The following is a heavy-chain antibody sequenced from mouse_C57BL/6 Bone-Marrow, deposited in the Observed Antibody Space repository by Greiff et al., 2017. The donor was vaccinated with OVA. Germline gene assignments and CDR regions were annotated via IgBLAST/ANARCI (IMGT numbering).Heavy chain of an antibody. V-gene: IGHV5-17*01. D-gene: IGHD2-5*01. CDR1: GFTFSDYG. J-gene: IGHJ4*01. CDR3: ARPYSKRAMDY. CDR2: ISSGSSTI. Sequence: DVQLQESGGGLVKPGGSLKLSCAASGFTFSDYGMHWVRQAPEKGLEWVAYISSGSSTIYYADTVKGRFTISRDNAKNTLFLQMTSLRSEDTAMYYCARPYSKRAMDYWGQGTSVTVSS.